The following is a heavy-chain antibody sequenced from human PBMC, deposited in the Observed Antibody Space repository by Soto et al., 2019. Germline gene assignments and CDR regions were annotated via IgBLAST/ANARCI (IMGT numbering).Heavy chain of an antibody. CDR2: ITYDGSNK. CDR3: AKDRVGGTFYTPLGF. D-gene: IGHD1-7*01. CDR1: GFNFDNYG. J-gene: IGHJ4*02. V-gene: IGHV3-30*18. Sequence: QVQLVESGGGVVQPGGSLRLSCQASGFNFDNYGMHWVRQAPGKGLEWVAVITYDGSNKYYADSVKGRFTISRDNSKNTLSLHRNTLKPEDTAVYHCAKDRVGGTFYTPLGFWGQGTLVTVSS.